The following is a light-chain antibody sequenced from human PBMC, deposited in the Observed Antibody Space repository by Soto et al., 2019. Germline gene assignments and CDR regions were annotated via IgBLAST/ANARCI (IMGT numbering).Light chain of an antibody. CDR3: QQLNSYPLT. Sequence: IHLTQSPSSLSASVGDRVTITCRASQGISSYLAWYQQKPGTAPKLLIYAASTLQGGVPSRFSGSRTGTEFTLTISSLQPEDFATYYCQQLNSYPLTFGGGTKVEIK. CDR2: AAS. V-gene: IGKV1-9*01. J-gene: IGKJ4*01. CDR1: QGISSY.